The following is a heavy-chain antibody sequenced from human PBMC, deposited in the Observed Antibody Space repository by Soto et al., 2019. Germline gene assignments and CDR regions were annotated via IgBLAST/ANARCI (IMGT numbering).Heavy chain of an antibody. V-gene: IGHV1-18*01. J-gene: IGHJ4*01. CDR1: GITFTSYG. Sequence: ASVKVTWKAFGITFTSYGISGVGQAPGQGLEWMGWISAYNGSTNYVQKLQGRVTMTTDTSTSTAYMELRSLRSDDTAVYYCARDLTPGLVDHWG. CDR2: ISAYNGST. CDR3: ARDLTPGLVDH. D-gene: IGHD3-9*01.